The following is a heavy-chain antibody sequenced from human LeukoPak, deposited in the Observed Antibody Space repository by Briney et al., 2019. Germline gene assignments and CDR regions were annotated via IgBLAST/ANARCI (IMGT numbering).Heavy chain of an antibody. V-gene: IGHV3-15*04. Sequence: GGSLRLSCAASGFIFSDAWMSWVRQIPGKGLEWVGRIESKTDGGTTDYAAPVKGKFTNSRDDKTNKLYLQTNSLKSEDTAVYYCTTYGSGRKFDYWGQGILVTVSS. CDR3: TTYGSGRKFDY. CDR2: IESKTDGGTT. J-gene: IGHJ4*02. D-gene: IGHD3-10*01. CDR1: GFIFSDAW.